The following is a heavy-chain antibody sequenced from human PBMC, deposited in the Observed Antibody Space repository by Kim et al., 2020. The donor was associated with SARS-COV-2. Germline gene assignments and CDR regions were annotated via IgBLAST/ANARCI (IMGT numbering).Heavy chain of an antibody. Sequence: GGSLRLSCAASGFSISTSAMSWVRQAPGKGLEWVSSISASGGSTSYADSVKGQFTISRDTSKNTLYLQMMSLRAEDTAVYYCATRSAGRNFDHWGQGTLVTVSS. D-gene: IGHD6-19*01. V-gene: IGHV3-23*01. CDR1: GFSISTSA. J-gene: IGHJ4*02. CDR3: ATRSAGRNFDH. CDR2: ISASGGST.